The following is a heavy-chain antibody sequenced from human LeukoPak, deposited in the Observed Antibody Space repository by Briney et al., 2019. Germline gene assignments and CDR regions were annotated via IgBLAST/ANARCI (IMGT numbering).Heavy chain of an antibody. Sequence: PGGSLRLSCAASGFTFSSYAMSWVRQAPGKGLEWVSAISGSGGSTYYADSVKGRFTISRDNSKNTLYLQMNSLRAEDTAVYYCAKSSIFGVVIRPGYFNYWAREPWSPSPQ. V-gene: IGHV3-23*01. CDR2: ISGSGGST. CDR3: AKSSIFGVVIRPGYFNY. J-gene: IGHJ4*02. CDR1: GFTFSSYA. D-gene: IGHD3-3*02.